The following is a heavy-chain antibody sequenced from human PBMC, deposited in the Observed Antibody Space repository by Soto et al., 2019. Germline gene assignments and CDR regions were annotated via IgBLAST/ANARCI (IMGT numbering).Heavy chain of an antibody. CDR2: ISGDGTNE. Sequence: QEQLVESGGGVVQPGRSLRLSCRVSGFTFINYAMHWVRQAPGKGLVWVALISGDGTNEYYADSVKGRFTISRDNSRNTLYLQMSSLRADDTAVYYCARHLSHLKTGWLDPWGQGTLVTVSS. CDR3: ARHLSHLKTGWLDP. CDR1: GFTFINYA. J-gene: IGHJ5*02. V-gene: IGHV3-30-3*01. D-gene: IGHD7-27*01.